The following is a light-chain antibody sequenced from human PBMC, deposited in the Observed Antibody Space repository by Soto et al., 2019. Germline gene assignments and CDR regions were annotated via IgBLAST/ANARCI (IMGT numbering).Light chain of an antibody. CDR2: EVT. Sequence: QSALTQPPSASGSPGQSVTISCTGTSSDVGAYNYVSWYQQHPGKAPKLMIYEVTERPSGVPARFSGSKSGNTASLTISGLQAEDEADYYCCSYAGSYTLVFGGGTKLTVL. CDR3: CSYAGSYTLV. CDR1: SSDVGAYNY. J-gene: IGLJ3*02. V-gene: IGLV2-8*01.